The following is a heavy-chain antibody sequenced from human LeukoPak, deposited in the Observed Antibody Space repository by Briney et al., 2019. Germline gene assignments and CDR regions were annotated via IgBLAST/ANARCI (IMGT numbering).Heavy chain of an antibody. Sequence: SETLSLTCAVSGGSISSSNWWRWVRQPPGKGLEWIGEIYHSGSTNYNPSLKSRVTISVDKSKNQFPLKLSSVTAADTAVYYCARSPLLWFGELLYGGAFDIWGQGTMVTVSS. CDR1: GGSISSSNW. D-gene: IGHD3-10*01. CDR2: IYHSGST. J-gene: IGHJ3*02. V-gene: IGHV4-4*02. CDR3: ARSPLLWFGELLYGGAFDI.